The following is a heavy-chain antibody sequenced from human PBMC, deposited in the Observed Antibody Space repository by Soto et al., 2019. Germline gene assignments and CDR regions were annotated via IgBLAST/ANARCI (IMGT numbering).Heavy chain of an antibody. D-gene: IGHD3-10*01. CDR1: GDSVSSNSAA. CDR2: TYYRSKWYN. Sequence: SQTLSLTCAISGDSVSSNSAAWNWIRQSPSRGLEWLGRTYYRSKWYNDYAVSVKSRITINPDTSKNQFSLQLNSVTPEDTAVYYCARGTYGSGSYYYLDNWFDPWGQGTLVTVSS. V-gene: IGHV6-1*01. CDR3: ARGTYGSGSYYYLDNWFDP. J-gene: IGHJ5*02.